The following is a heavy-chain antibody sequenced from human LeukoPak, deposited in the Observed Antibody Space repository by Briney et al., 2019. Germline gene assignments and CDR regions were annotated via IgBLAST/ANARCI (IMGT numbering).Heavy chain of an antibody. CDR1: GYTFTSFD. CDR2: INPSAGST. D-gene: IGHD3-3*01. V-gene: IGHV1-46*01. Sequence: ASVKVSCKASGYTFTSFDINWVRQAPGQGLEWMGIINPSAGSTSYPQKFQGRVTMTRDTSTSTVYMELSSLRSEDTAVYYCAAPGASGFVGNFWSGPLDFWGQGTLVTVSS. CDR3: AAPGASGFVGNFWSGPLDF. J-gene: IGHJ4*02.